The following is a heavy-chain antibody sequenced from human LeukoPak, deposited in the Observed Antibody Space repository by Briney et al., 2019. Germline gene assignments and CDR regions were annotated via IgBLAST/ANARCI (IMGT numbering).Heavy chain of an antibody. CDR1: GFTFSSYA. CDR2: INRSGNAT. CDR3: VREIRENAVGLPATRNYYYGLDV. V-gene: IGHV3-23*01. D-gene: IGHD1-26*01. Sequence: GGSLRLSCVASGFTFSSYAMGWVRRAPGKGLEWVSAINRSGNATYYADSVKGRFTISRENAKNSLYLQMNSLRAEDTAVYYCVREIRENAVGLPATRNYYYGLDVWGLGTTVTVS. J-gene: IGHJ6*02.